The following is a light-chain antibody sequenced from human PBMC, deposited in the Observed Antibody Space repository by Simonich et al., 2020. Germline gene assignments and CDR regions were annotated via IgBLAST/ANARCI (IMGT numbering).Light chain of an antibody. Sequence: DIQMTQSPSTLSASVGYRITITCRASQSISSWLAWYQQKPGKAPKLLIYKASSLESGVPSRFSGSGSGTEFTLTISSLQPDDFATYYCQQYYSYPSTFGPGTKVDIK. V-gene: IGKV1-5*03. CDR3: QQYYSYPST. CDR1: QSISSW. J-gene: IGKJ3*01. CDR2: KAS.